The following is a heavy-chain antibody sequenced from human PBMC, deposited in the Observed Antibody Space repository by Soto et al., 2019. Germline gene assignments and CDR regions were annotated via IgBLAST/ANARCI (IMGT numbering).Heavy chain of an antibody. CDR1: GFTFSSYS. Sequence: PGGSLRLSCAASGFTFSSYSMNWVRQAPGKGLEWVSSISSSSSYIYYADSVKGRFTISRDNAKNSLYLQMNSLRAEDTAVYYCARGYSSWYAAFDIWGQGTMVTVSS. D-gene: IGHD6-13*01. CDR3: ARGYSSWYAAFDI. J-gene: IGHJ3*02. V-gene: IGHV3-21*01. CDR2: ISSSSSYI.